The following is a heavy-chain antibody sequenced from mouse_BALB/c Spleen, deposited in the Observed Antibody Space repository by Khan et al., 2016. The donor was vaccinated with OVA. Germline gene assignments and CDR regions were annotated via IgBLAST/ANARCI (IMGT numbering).Heavy chain of an antibody. V-gene: IGHV5-15*02. J-gene: IGHJ3*01. Sequence: EVKLEESGGGLVQPGGSRKLSCAASGFTFSDYGMAWVRQAPGKGPEWVAFVSSLAYNFYYADTVTGRFPISRENAKNTLYPEMRSLTSEYTAMYYCARGVKGGFAYWGQGTLVTVSA. CDR3: ARGVKGGFAY. CDR1: GFTFSDYG. CDR2: VSSLAYNF.